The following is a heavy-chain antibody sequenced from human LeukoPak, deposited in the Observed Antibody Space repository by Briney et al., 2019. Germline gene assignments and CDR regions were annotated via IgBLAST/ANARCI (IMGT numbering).Heavy chain of an antibody. CDR3: AKDQGSLRFDP. Sequence: GGSLRLSCAASGFTFDDYAMHWVRQAPGKGLEWVSGISWNSGSIGYADSVKGRFTISRDNSKNTLYLQMNSLRAEDTAAYYCAKDQGSLRFDPWGQGTLVTVSS. CDR2: ISWNSGSI. V-gene: IGHV3-9*01. CDR1: GFTFDDYA. J-gene: IGHJ5*02.